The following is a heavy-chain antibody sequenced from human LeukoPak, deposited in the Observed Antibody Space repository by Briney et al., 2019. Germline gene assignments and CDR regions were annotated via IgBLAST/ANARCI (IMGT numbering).Heavy chain of an antibody. CDR1: GFTFSSYA. CDR2: ISGSGGST. CDR3: ARAPSGTGVRWFDP. V-gene: IGHV3-23*01. J-gene: IGHJ5*02. Sequence: PGGSLRLSCAAYGFTFSSYAMSWVRQAPGKGLEWVSAISGSGGSTYYADSVKGRFTISRDNSKNSLYLQMNSLRAEDTAVYYCARAPSGTGVRWFDPWGQGTLVTVSS. D-gene: IGHD1-26*01.